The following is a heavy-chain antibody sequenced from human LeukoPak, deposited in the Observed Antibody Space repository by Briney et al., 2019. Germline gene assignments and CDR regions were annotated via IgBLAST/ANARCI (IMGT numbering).Heavy chain of an antibody. CDR2: ISSSSSYI. D-gene: IGHD4-17*01. V-gene: IGHV3-21*01. J-gene: IGHJ6*02. Sequence: PGGSLRLSCAASGFTFSSYSMNWVRQAPGKGLEWASSISSSSSYIYYADSVKGRFTISRDNAKNSLYLQMNSLRAEDTAVYYCARDEGFSWPYGDYGGGGAYYYYGMDVWGQGTTVTVSS. CDR1: GFTFSSYS. CDR3: ARDEGFSWPYGDYGGGGAYYYYGMDV.